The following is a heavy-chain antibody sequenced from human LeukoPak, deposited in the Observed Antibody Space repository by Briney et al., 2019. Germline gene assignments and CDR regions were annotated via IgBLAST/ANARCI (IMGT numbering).Heavy chain of an antibody. D-gene: IGHD6-13*01. J-gene: IGHJ4*02. CDR3: ARGEAAGSYFDY. CDR1: GGTFSSYA. CDR2: IIPIFGTA. Sequence: ASVKVSCKASGGTFSSYAISWVRQVPGQGLEWMGGIIPIFGTANYAQKFQGRVTITADESTSTAYMELSSLRSEDTAVYYCARGEAAGSYFDYWGQGTLVTVSS. V-gene: IGHV1-69*13.